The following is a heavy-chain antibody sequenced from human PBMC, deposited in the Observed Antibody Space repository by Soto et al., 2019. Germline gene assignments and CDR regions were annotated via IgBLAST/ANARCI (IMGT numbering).Heavy chain of an antibody. Sequence: GGSLTLSCAASGFTFDDYAMHCLRQAPGKGLEWVSGIAFNSGSTAYADSVNGRFTISIDNAKNSLYLQMNSLRAEDTALYYCAKDLRTSWIFGNFDSWGQGTLVPVSS. J-gene: IGHJ4*02. CDR2: IAFNSGST. V-gene: IGHV3-9*01. CDR3: AKDLRTSWIFGNFDS. D-gene: IGHD3-3*01. CDR1: GFTFDDYA.